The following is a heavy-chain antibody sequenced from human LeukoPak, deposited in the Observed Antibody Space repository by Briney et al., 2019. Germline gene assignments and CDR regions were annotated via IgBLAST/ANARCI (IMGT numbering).Heavy chain of an antibody. CDR3: ARGIVVQPSANWFDP. V-gene: IGHV3-30-3*01. J-gene: IGHJ5*02. CDR1: GFTFSYYA. D-gene: IGHD2-2*01. CDR2: ISYDGSNK. Sequence: PGGSLRLSCAASGFTFSYYAIHWVRQAPGKGLEWVAVISYDGSNKYYADSVKGRFTISRDNSKNTLYLQMNSLRTEDTAVYYCARGIVVQPSANWFDPWGQGTPVTVSS.